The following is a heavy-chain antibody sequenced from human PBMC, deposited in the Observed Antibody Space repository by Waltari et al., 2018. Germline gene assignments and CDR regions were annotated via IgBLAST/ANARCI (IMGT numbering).Heavy chain of an antibody. CDR1: GYSISNGYY. V-gene: IGHV4-38-2*01. CDR3: ASGGSGSYMGSFDI. D-gene: IGHD1-26*01. J-gene: IGHJ3*02. CDR2: SDHTGTS. Sequence: QVQLQESGPGLVKPSETLSLTCAVSGYSISNGYYWSWSRQPPGKGLEGIGGSDHTGTSYYTASLKSRVTISVDTSKNQFSLNLSFVTAADTALYFCASGGSGSYMGSFDIWGQGPMVTVSS.